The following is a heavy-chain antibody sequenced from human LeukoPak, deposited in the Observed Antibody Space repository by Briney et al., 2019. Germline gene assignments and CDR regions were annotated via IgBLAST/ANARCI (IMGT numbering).Heavy chain of an antibody. CDR2: IIPILGIA. Sequence: SVKVSCKASGYTFTGDYMLWVRQAPGQGLEWLGRIIPILGIANYAQKFQGRVTITADKSTSTAYMELSSLRSEDTAVYYCASPITYDSSGYYSCWGQGTLVTVSS. CDR3: ASPITYDSSGYYSC. J-gene: IGHJ4*02. CDR1: GYTFTGDY. V-gene: IGHV1-69*02. D-gene: IGHD3-22*01.